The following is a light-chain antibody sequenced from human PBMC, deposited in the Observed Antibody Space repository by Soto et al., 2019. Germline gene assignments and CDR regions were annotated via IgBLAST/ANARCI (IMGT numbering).Light chain of an antibody. CDR1: SSDVGAYNY. Sequence: HSALTQPASVSGSPGQSITISCIGSSSDVGAYNYVSWYQQHPGKAPKLMIYEVSNRPSGVSNRFSGSKSGNTASLTISGLQAEDEADYYCTSYTTTSTDVFGSGTKVTVL. J-gene: IGLJ1*01. V-gene: IGLV2-14*01. CDR3: TSYTTTSTDV. CDR2: EVS.